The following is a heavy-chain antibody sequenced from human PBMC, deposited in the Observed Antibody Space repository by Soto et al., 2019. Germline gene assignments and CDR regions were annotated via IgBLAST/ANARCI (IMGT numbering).Heavy chain of an antibody. V-gene: IGHV2-5*02. CDR2: IYWDDDM. J-gene: IGHJ4*02. Sequence: QITLKESGPTLVKPTQTLTLTCTFSGFSLSTSGVGVGWIRQPPGKALEWLALIYWDDDMRHSPSLKSRLPITKDTSKNQVVLTMTSMAPVDTATYYCARRPTNAGFDSWGKGTLVTVSS. CDR1: GFSLSTSGVG. CDR3: ARRPTNAGFDS.